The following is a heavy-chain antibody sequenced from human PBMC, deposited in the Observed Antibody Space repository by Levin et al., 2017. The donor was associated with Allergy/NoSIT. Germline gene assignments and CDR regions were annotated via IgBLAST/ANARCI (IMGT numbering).Heavy chain of an antibody. CDR3: AHSVTLDPNMPMFRYADYFDS. Sequence: SGPTLVKPTQTLTLTCSFSGFSLSTPGVGVGWIRQPPGKALEWLALIYWDDDERYSPSLETRLTITKDTSKNQVVLTMTNMDPVDTARYFCAHSVTLDPNMPMFRYADYFDSWGLGTLVTVSS. CDR2: IYWDDDE. CDR1: GFSLSTPGVG. V-gene: IGHV2-5*02. D-gene: IGHD2-2*01. J-gene: IGHJ4*02.